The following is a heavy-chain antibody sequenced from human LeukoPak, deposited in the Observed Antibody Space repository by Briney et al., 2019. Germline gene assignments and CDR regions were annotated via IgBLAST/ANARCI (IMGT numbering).Heavy chain of an antibody. J-gene: IGHJ4*02. Sequence: GGSLRLSCAASGFTFSSYAMSWVRQAPGKGLEWVSAISGSGGSTYYADSVKGRFTISRDNSKNTLYLQMNSLRAEDTAVYYCAKDPDGSGSYYTQSDYWGQGTLVTVSS. V-gene: IGHV3-23*01. CDR1: GFTFSSYA. D-gene: IGHD3-10*01. CDR3: AKDPDGSGSYYTQSDY. CDR2: ISGSGGST.